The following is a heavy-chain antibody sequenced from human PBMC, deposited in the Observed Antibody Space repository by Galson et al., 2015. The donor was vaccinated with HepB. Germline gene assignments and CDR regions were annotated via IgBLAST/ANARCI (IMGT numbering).Heavy chain of an antibody. Sequence: SLRLSCAASGFTFSGSGIHWVRQASGKGLEWVGRIRRKGNSDATAYGVSVKGRFTISRDDSKNTAYLQMNSLKTEDTAVYYCTRHAVADYDSTGYYVRWGQGTLVTVSS. CDR2: IRRKGNSDAT. J-gene: IGHJ4*02. CDR1: GFTFSGSG. CDR3: TRHAVADYDSTGYYVR. D-gene: IGHD3-22*01. V-gene: IGHV3-73*01.